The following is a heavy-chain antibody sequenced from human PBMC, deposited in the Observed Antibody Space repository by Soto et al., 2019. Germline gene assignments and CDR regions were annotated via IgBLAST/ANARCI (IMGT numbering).Heavy chain of an antibody. D-gene: IGHD1-26*01. V-gene: IGHV5-51*01. J-gene: IGHJ5*02. CDR3: ARLVEMASESCDP. CDR1: GYSFTIYW. CDR2: IYLGDSDT. Sequence: ESMKISCKGSGYSFTIYWIAWVREMPGTALEWMGVIYLGDSDTRYSPSFQGQVTISADKSISTAYLQWSSLKASDTAMYYCARLVEMASESCDPWGQGPLVTVSS.